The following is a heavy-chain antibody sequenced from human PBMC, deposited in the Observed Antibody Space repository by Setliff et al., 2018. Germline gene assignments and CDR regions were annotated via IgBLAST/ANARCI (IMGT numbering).Heavy chain of an antibody. CDR1: GGSISSGGFY. J-gene: IGHJ4*02. CDR2: FHTGGAT. V-gene: IGHV4-61*09. Sequence: KSSETLSLTCSVSGGSISSGGFYWSWIRQSAGRGLEWIGHFHTGGATDYNLSLKSRVTISLDSSKNRFSLRLSSVTAADAAVYFCARESATIGEFPLYYFDKWGQGIPVTVSS. D-gene: IGHD3-10*01. CDR3: ARESATIGEFPLYYFDK.